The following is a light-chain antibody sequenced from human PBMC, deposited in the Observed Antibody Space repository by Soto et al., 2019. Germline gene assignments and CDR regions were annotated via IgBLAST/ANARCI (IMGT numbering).Light chain of an antibody. CDR2: GAS. CDR1: QDIYTF. V-gene: IGKV1-39*01. J-gene: IGKJ5*01. Sequence: DIQMTQSPSSLSASVVDRVTIACRASQDIYTFLNWYQQKPVNAPTLLIFGASSLQSGVPSRFSGSGSGTVFPLTMSRLKTYTFPNYSREQSYIAPKITLGPGTRLQI. CDR3: EQSYIAPKIT.